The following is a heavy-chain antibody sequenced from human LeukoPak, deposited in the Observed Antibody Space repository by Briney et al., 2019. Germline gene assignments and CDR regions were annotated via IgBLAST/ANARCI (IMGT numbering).Heavy chain of an antibody. CDR3: ARDLRGSDWAPVDY. J-gene: IGHJ4*02. CDR1: GFTFNSYS. V-gene: IGHV3-21*01. D-gene: IGHD6-19*01. CDR2: ISSSSSSI. Sequence: GGSLTLSCAPSGFTFNSYSMNWVRQAPGKALERVSSISSSSSSIYYADSVKGRFTISRDNAKNSLYLQMNSLRAEDTAVYYCARDLRGSDWAPVDYWGQGTLVTVSS.